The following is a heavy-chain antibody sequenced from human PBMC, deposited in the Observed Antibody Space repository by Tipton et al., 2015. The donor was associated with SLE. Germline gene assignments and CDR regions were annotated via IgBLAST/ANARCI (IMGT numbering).Heavy chain of an antibody. D-gene: IGHD1-1*01. CDR2: VYYDGNTHYNAS. Sequence: TLSLTCIVYGGSIRSHYWSWIRQPPGRGLDWIGYVYYDGNTHYNASHYNPSLKSRVTISVDTSKNQFSLKLNSVTPEDTAVYYCARDPGPYYYYYMDVWGKGTTVTVSS. V-gene: IGHV4-59*11. CDR3: ARDPGPYYYYYMDV. J-gene: IGHJ6*03. CDR1: GGSIRSHY.